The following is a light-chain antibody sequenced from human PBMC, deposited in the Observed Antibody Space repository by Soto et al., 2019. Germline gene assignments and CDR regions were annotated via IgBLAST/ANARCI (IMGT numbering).Light chain of an antibody. J-gene: IGKJ5*01. CDR2: DAS. CDR3: QQRSDWPIT. Sequence: EIVLTQSPATLSLSPGEGATLSCRASQSVRSYLAWFQQKLGQPPRLLIYDASKRATGIPARFSGSGSGTDVTLTITTLEPDDFAVYYYQQRSDWPITFGQGTRLEI. V-gene: IGKV3-11*01. CDR1: QSVRSY.